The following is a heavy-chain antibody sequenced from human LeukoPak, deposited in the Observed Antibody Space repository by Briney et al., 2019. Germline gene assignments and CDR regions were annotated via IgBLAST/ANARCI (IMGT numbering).Heavy chain of an antibody. V-gene: IGHV1-2*04. Sequence: ASVKVSCKASGYTFTGYYMHWVRQAPGQGLEWMGWTNPNSGGTNYAQKFQGWVTMTRDTSISTAYMELSRLRSDDTAVYYCAREGQIAAAGIGGGFDYWGQGTLVTVSS. CDR2: TNPNSGGT. J-gene: IGHJ4*02. CDR1: GYTFTGYY. D-gene: IGHD6-13*01. CDR3: AREGQIAAAGIGGGFDY.